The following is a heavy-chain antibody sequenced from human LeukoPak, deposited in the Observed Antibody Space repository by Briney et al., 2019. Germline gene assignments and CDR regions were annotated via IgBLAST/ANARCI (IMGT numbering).Heavy chain of an antibody. Sequence: GGSLRLSCAASGFTFSSYEMNWVRQAPGKGLEWVSYISSSGRTIYYADSVKGRFTISRDNANNSLYLQMNSLRAEDTAVYYCAKDHGAYYFDYWGQGTLVTVSS. CDR1: GFTFSSYE. D-gene: IGHD1-26*01. V-gene: IGHV3-48*03. J-gene: IGHJ4*02. CDR2: ISSSGRTI. CDR3: AKDHGAYYFDY.